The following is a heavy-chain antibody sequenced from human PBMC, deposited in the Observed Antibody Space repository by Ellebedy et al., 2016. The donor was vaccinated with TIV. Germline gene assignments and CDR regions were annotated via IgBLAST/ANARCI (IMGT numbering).Heavy chain of an antibody. Sequence: AASVKVSCKASGGTLSIFSISWVRQAPRQGLEWMGGIIPLFGTANYAQKFQGRVTITADESTSTAYMELSSLRSEDTAVYYCAESMVRGFLSQNFSYYYYYGMDVWGQGTTVTVSS. J-gene: IGHJ6*02. CDR2: IIPLFGTA. D-gene: IGHD3-10*01. V-gene: IGHV1-69*13. CDR1: GGTLSIFS. CDR3: AESMVRGFLSQNFSYYYYYGMDV.